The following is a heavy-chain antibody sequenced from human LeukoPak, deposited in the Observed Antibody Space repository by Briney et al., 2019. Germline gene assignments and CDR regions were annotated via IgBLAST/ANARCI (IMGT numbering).Heavy chain of an antibody. Sequence: ASVTVSCKASGYTFTGYYMHWVRQAPGQGLEWLGWINPNSGGTNYAQQFQGRVTMTRDTSISTAYMELSRLRSDDTAVYYCARAGGKNQAGRFDYWGQGTLVTVSS. CDR2: INPNSGGT. J-gene: IGHJ4*02. CDR3: ARAGGKNQAGRFDY. V-gene: IGHV1-2*02. CDR1: GYTFTGYY. D-gene: IGHD3-10*01.